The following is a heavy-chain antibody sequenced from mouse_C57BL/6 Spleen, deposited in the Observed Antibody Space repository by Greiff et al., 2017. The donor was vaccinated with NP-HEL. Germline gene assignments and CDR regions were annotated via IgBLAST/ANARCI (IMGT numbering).Heavy chain of an antibody. CDR2: IYPGDGDT. J-gene: IGHJ4*01. CDR1: GYAFSSSW. V-gene: IGHV1-82*01. CDR3: ARDPYYYGSSMDY. D-gene: IGHD1-1*01. Sequence: QVHVQQSGPELVKPGASVKISCKASGYAFSSSWMNWVKQRPGKGLEWIGRIYPGDGDTNYNGKFKGKATLTADKSSSTAYMQLSSLTSEDSAVYFCARDPYYYGSSMDYWGQGTSVTVSS.